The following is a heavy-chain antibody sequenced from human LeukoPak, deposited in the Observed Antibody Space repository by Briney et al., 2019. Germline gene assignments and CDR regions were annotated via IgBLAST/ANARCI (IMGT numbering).Heavy chain of an antibody. CDR3: ARARTLSYDSSGYTALFDY. CDR2: IYTSGST. V-gene: IGHV4-4*07. CDR1: GGSISSYY. J-gene: IGHJ4*02. D-gene: IGHD3-22*01. Sequence: SETLSLTCTVSGGSISSYYWSWIRQPAGKGLEWIGRIYTSGSTNYNPSLKSRVTMSVDTSKNQFPLKLSSVTAADTAVYYCARARTLSYDSSGYTALFDYWGQGTLVTVSS.